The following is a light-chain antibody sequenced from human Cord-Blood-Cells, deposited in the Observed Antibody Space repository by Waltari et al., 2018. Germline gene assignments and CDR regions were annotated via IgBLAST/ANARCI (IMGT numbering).Light chain of an antibody. Sequence: EIVMTQSQAPLSVSPGERSTLSCRASQRVSSNLAWYQQKPGQAPGLLIYGASTRATGSPARFSGSGSGTEFTLTISSLQSEDFADYYCQQYNNWPPYTFGQGTKLEIK. CDR2: GAS. V-gene: IGKV3-15*01. CDR3: QQYNNWPPYT. J-gene: IGKJ2*01. CDR1: QRVSSN.